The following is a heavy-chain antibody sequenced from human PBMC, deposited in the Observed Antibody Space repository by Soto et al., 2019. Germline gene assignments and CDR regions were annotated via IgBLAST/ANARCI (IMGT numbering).Heavy chain of an antibody. D-gene: IGHD3-10*01. V-gene: IGHV1-8*01. CDR1: GYTFTSYD. J-gene: IGHJ5*02. CDR2: MNPNSGNT. CDR3: ARSELWFGELNWFDP. Sequence: ASVKVSCKASGYTFTSYDINWVRQATGQGLEWMGWMNPNSGNTGYAQKXXXRVTXXRNTSISTAYMELSSLRSEDTAVYYCARSELWFGELNWFDPWGQGTLVTVSS.